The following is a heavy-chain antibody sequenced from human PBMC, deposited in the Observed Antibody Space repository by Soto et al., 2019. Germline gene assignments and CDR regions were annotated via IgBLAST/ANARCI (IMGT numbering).Heavy chain of an antibody. D-gene: IGHD2-21*01. J-gene: IGHJ5*02. CDR2: FIPSFPAP. Sequence: VQFVQSGAELKKPGSSVRVSCRASGGTIKTYTLSWVRQAPGQGLEWMGAFIPSFPAPNFAQRFKGRLPLTADASTNTGFMELSGLRPEDTALYFCATGEVVPSFPNWLDTWGQGTHVIVSS. V-gene: IGHV1-69*12. CDR1: GGTIKTYT. CDR3: ATGEVVPSFPNWLDT.